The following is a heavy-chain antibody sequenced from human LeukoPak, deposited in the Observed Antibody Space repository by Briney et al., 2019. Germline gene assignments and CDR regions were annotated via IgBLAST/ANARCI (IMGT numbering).Heavy chain of an antibody. CDR1: GFTFSSYA. V-gene: IGHV3-30-3*01. J-gene: IGHJ5*02. CDR2: ISYDGSNK. CDR3: ARDQRPYCSGGSCYSNWFDP. D-gene: IGHD2-15*01. Sequence: PGRSLRLSCAASGFTFSSYAMHWVRQAPGKGLEWVAVISYDGSNKYYADSVKGRFTISRDNSKNTLYLQMNSLRAEDTAEYYCARDQRPYCSGGSCYSNWFDPWGQGTLVTVSS.